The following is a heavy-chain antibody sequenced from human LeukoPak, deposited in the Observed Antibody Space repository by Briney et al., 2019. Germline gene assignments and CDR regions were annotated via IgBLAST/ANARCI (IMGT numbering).Heavy chain of an antibody. D-gene: IGHD1-26*01. J-gene: IGHJ5*02. CDR1: GGSISSSY. CDR2: IYHSGTS. CDR3: ARGSYGWFDP. V-gene: IGHV4-59*01. Sequence: SETLSLTCTVSGGSISSSYWSWIRQPPGKGLEWIGFIYHSGTSSYNPSLKSRLTMSVDTSKNQVSLKLNSVTAADTAIYYCARGSYGWFDPWGQGTLVTVSS.